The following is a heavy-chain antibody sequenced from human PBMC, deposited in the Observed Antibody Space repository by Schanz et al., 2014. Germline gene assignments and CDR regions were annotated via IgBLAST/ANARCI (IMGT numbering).Heavy chain of an antibody. D-gene: IGHD3-22*01. Sequence: QVQLVESGGGVVQPGRSLRLSCAGSGFSFSDYGMHWVRQAPGRGLEWVAVISYHGSERYYADSVKGRFTISRDNSKNTLYLQMNSLRTEDTAVYFCAKEDRNHNSDYVYWGQGTLVTVSS. CDR3: AKEDRNHNSDYVY. CDR1: GFSFSDYG. J-gene: IGHJ4*02. CDR2: ISYHGSER. V-gene: IGHV3-30*18.